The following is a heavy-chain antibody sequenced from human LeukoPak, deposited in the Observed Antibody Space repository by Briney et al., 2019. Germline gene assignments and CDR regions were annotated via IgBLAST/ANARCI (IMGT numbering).Heavy chain of an antibody. CDR2: ISWDGGST. CDR1: GFTFDDYT. D-gene: IGHD3-22*01. J-gene: IGHJ1*01. CDR3: AKGPYDSSGNYPYAEYFQH. V-gene: IGHV3-43*01. Sequence: GGSLRLSCAASGFTFDDYTMHWVRQAPGKGLEWVSLISWDGGSTYYADSVKGRFTISRDNSKNSLYLQMNSLRAEDTAVYYCAKGPYDSSGNYPYAEYFQHWGQGTLVTVSS.